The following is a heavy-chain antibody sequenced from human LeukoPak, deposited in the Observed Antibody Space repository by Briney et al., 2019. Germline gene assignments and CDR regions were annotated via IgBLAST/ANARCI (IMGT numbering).Heavy chain of an antibody. D-gene: IGHD3-22*01. J-gene: IGHJ4*02. CDR1: GFTFSSYE. CDR3: ATRHPYYYDSGFDF. CDR2: ISSSGDTI. V-gene: IGHV3-48*03. Sequence: GGSLRLSCAASGFTFSSYEMNWVRQAPGKGLEWVSYISSSGDTIYYADSVKGRFTISRDNAKNSLYLQMNSLRAEDTAVYYCATRHPYYYDSGFDFWGQGTLVTVSS.